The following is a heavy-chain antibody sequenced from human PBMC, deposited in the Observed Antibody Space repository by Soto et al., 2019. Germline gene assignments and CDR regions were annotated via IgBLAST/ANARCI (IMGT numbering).Heavy chain of an antibody. D-gene: IGHD3-16*01. CDR1: GGAFRTYA. CDR3: AASRGFYAGMDV. V-gene: IGHV1-69*01. J-gene: IGHJ6*02. CDR2: IMPVFGTA. Sequence: QVQLVQSGTEVKKPGSSVRVSCKASGGAFRTYAFSWVRQTPGQGLEWMGAIMPVFGTATYAQQFQGRITITADESTSTVYMELTIARTEDAAVFFCAASRGFYAGMDVWGQGTTVIVS.